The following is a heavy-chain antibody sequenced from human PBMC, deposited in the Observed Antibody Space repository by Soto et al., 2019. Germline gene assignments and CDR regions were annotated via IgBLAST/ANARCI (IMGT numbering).Heavy chain of an antibody. Sequence: ASVKVSCKASGYTFTSYAMHWVRQAPGQRLEWMGWINAGNGNTKYSQKFQGRVTITRDTSASTAYMELSSLRSEDTAVYYCAREKYYDYVWGSYRYRGFDYWGQGTLVTVSS. V-gene: IGHV1-3*01. D-gene: IGHD3-16*02. CDR2: INAGNGNT. CDR1: GYTFTSYA. CDR3: AREKYYDYVWGSYRYRGFDY. J-gene: IGHJ4*02.